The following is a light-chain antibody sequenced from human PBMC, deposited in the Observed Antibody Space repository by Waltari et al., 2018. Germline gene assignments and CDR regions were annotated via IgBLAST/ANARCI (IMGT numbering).Light chain of an antibody. CDR1: SSNIGSNT. Sequence: QSVLTQPPSASGTPGQRVTISCSVSSSNIGSNTVTWYQQLPGTAPKLLLYSNNQRPSGVPDRFSGSKSGTSASLAISGLQSEDEADYYCAAWDDSLNVVVFGGGTKLTVL. J-gene: IGLJ2*01. V-gene: IGLV1-44*01. CDR3: AAWDDSLNVVV. CDR2: SNN.